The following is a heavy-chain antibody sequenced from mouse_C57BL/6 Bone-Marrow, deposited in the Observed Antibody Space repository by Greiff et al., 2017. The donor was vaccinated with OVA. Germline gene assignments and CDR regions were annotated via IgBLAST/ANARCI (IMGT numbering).Heavy chain of an antibody. CDR3: ARGDYYYGSSPFDY. D-gene: IGHD1-1*01. J-gene: IGHJ2*01. CDR2: ISYDGSN. Sequence: EVQLQQSGPGLVKPSQSLSLTCSVTGYSITSGYYWNWIRQFPGNKLEWMGYISYDGSNNYNPSLKNRISITRDTSKNQFFLKLNSVTTEDTATYYCARGDYYYGSSPFDYWGQGTTLTVSS. V-gene: IGHV3-6*01. CDR1: GYSITSGYY.